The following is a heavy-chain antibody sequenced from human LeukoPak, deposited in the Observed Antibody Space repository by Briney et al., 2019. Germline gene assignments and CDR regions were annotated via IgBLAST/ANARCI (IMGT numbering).Heavy chain of an antibody. CDR2: INHSGST. CDR3: ARITWVGVITSSYYFDY. V-gene: IGHV4-34*01. Sequence: SETLSLTCAVYGGSFSGYYWSWIRQSPGKGLEWIGEINHSGSTNYNPSLKSRVTISVDTSENQFSLKLSSVTAADTAVYYCARITWVGVITSSYYFDYWGQGTLVTVSS. J-gene: IGHJ4*02. CDR1: GGSFSGYY. D-gene: IGHD3-22*01.